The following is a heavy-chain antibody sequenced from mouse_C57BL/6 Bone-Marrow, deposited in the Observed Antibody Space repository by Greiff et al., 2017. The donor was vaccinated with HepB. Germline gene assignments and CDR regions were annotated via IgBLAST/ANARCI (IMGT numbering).Heavy chain of an antibody. CDR2: IRNKANGYTT. V-gene: IGHV7-3*01. J-gene: IGHJ3*01. D-gene: IGHD2-1*01. CDR3: ARGGNYALFLAY. Sequence: EVHLVESGGGLVQPGGSLSLSCAASGFTFTDYYMSWVRQPPGKALEWLGFIRNKANGYTTEYSASVKGRFTISRDNSQSILYLQMNALRAEDSATYYCARGGNYALFLAYWGQGTLVTVSA. CDR1: GFTFTDYY.